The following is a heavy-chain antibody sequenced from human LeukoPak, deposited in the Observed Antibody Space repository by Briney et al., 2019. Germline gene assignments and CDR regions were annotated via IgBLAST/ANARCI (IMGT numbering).Heavy chain of an antibody. CDR3: ARRLRFGYYYYMDV. V-gene: IGHV4-39*07. Sequence: SQTLSLTCTVSGGSISSGSYYWSWIRQPPGKGLEWIGEINHSGSTNYNPSLKSRVTISVDTSKNQFSLKLSSVTAADTAVYYCARRLRFGYYYYMDVWGKGTTVTISS. J-gene: IGHJ6*03. D-gene: IGHD5-12*01. CDR1: GGSISSGSYY. CDR2: INHSGST.